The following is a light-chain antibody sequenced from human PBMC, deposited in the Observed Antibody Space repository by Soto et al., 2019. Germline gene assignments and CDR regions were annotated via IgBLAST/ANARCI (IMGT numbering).Light chain of an antibody. J-gene: IGLJ2*01. Sequence: QSALTQPASVSGSPGQTITISCTGTDTDVGSYNLVSWYQHHPGKARKLIIYEGTKRPSGVSNRFSGSKSGNTASLTISGLQAEDEADYHCCSYAGSNSVVFGGGTKLTVL. CDR3: CSYAGSNSVV. CDR1: DTDVGSYNL. V-gene: IGLV2-23*01. CDR2: EGT.